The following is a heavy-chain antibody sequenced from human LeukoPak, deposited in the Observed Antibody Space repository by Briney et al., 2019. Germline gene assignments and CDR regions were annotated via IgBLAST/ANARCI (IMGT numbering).Heavy chain of an antibody. CDR3: ARDRDIVVVPGWFDP. J-gene: IGHJ5*02. CDR1: GFTFSSYS. CDR2: ISSSSSYI. Sequence: GGSLRLSCAASGFTFSSYSMNWVRQAPGKGLEWVSSISSSSSYIYYADSVKGRFTISRDNAKNSLCLQMNSLRAEDTAVYYCARDRDIVVVPGWFDPWGQGTLVTVSS. D-gene: IGHD2-2*01. V-gene: IGHV3-21*01.